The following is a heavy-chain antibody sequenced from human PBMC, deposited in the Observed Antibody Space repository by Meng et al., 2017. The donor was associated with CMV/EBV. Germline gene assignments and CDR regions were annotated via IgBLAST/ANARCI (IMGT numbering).Heavy chain of an antibody. D-gene: IGHD2-2*01. V-gene: IGHV3-48*04. CDR2: ISSSSSTI. J-gene: IGHJ6*02. Sequence: GESLKISCAASGFTFSSYWMSWVRQAPGKGLEWVSYISSSSSTIYYADSVKGRFTISRDNAKNSLYLQMNSLRAEDTAVYYCARLDPGPLFCSSTSCYGGFGMDVWGQGTTVTVSS. CDR1: GFTFSSYW. CDR3: ARLDPGPLFCSSTSCYGGFGMDV.